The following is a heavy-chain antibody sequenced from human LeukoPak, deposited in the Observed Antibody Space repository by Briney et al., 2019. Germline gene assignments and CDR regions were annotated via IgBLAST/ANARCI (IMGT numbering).Heavy chain of an antibody. CDR2: INSDGSST. Sequence: GGSLRLSCAASGFTFSTYWMHWVRQAPGKGLVWVSRINSDGSSTRYADSVKGRFTISRGNAENTLYLQMNSLRAEDTAVYYCARDHVGVIDYWGQGTLVTVST. D-gene: IGHD2-2*01. CDR3: ARDHVGVIDY. CDR1: GFTFSTYW. J-gene: IGHJ4*02. V-gene: IGHV3-74*01.